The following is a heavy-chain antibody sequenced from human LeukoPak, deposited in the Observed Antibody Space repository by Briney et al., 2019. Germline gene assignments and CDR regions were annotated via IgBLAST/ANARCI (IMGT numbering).Heavy chain of an antibody. CDR3: ARQHSSGWPNCDY. CDR1: GGSISSSSYY. D-gene: IGHD6-19*01. V-gene: IGHV4-39*01. J-gene: IGHJ4*02. Sequence: KPSETLSLTCTVSGGSISSSSYYWGWIRQPPGKGLEWIGSIYYSGSTYYNPSLKSRVTISVDTSKNQFSLKLSSVTAADTAVYYCARQHSSGWPNCDYWGQGTLVTVSS. CDR2: IYYSGST.